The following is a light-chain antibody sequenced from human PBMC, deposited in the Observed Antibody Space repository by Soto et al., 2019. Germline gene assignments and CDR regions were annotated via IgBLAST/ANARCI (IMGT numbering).Light chain of an antibody. CDR1: SSNIGRYY. V-gene: IGLV1-47*02. CDR3: AAWDDSLRAVL. Sequence: QSVLTQPPSASGTPGQRVTISCSGSSSNIGRYYVYWYQQLPGTAPKLLIFGDNQRPSGVPDRLSASKSGTSASLAISGLRSEDEADYYCAAWDDSLRAVLFGGGTKLTVL. CDR2: GDN. J-gene: IGLJ2*01.